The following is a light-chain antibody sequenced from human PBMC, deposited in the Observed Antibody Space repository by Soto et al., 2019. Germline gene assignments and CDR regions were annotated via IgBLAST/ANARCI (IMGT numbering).Light chain of an antibody. CDR3: QTYNNWPLT. Sequence: ILLTHSPGTLSSPPVEIATLSSRAIQSVDTYLAWYQQRPGQAPRLLIYDASTRATGIPARFSGSGSGTEFTLTISSIQSEDFTVYYCQTYNNWPLTFGGGTKVEI. V-gene: IGKV3-15*01. J-gene: IGKJ4*01. CDR1: QSVDTY. CDR2: DAS.